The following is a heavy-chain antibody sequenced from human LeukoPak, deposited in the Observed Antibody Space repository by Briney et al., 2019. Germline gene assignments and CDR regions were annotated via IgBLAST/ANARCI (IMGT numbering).Heavy chain of an antibody. Sequence: SGGSLRLSCAASGFTVSSNYMSWVRQAPGKGLEWVSVIYSGGSTYYADSVKGRFTISRDNSKNTLYLQMNSLRAEDTAVYYCAKDLADYYYYYYMDVWGKGTTVTVSS. V-gene: IGHV3-53*01. CDR1: GFTVSSNY. CDR2: IYSGGST. CDR3: AKDLADYYYYYYMDV. J-gene: IGHJ6*03. D-gene: IGHD2-15*01.